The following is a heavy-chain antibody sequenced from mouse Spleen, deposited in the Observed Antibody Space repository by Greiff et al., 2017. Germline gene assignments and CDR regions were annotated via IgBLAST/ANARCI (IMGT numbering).Heavy chain of an antibody. J-gene: IGHJ2*01. Sequence: QVHVKQSGAELVRPGVSVKISCKGSGYTFTDYAMHWVKQSHAKSLEWIGVISTYYGDASYNQKFKGKATMTVDKSSSTAYMELARLTSEDSAIYYCARWRYEDYFDYWGQGTTLTVSS. CDR1: GYTFTDYA. D-gene: IGHD2-14*01. V-gene: IGHV1S137*01. CDR3: ARWRYEDYFDY. CDR2: ISTYYGDA.